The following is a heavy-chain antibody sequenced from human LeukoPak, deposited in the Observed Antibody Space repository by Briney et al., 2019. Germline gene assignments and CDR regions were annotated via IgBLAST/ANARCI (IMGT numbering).Heavy chain of an antibody. J-gene: IGHJ5*02. D-gene: IGHD3-22*01. CDR3: AREYYYDSSGYYSPWFDP. CDR2: INPNSGGT. Sequence: ASVKVSCKASGYTFTGYYMHWVRQAPGQGLEWMGWINPNSGGTNYAQKFQGRVTMTRDTSISTAYMELSRLRSDDTAVYHCAREYYYDSSGYYSPWFDPWGQGTLVTVSS. CDR1: GYTFTGYY. V-gene: IGHV1-2*02.